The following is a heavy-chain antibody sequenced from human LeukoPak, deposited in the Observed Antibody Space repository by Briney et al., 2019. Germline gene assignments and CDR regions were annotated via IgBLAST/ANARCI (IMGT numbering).Heavy chain of an antibody. CDR1: GYTFTGYY. J-gene: IGHJ4*02. V-gene: IGHV1-2*04. CDR2: INPNSGGT. D-gene: IGHD3-16*02. CDR3: ARGRYDYVWGSYRYYFDY. Sequence: ASVKVSCKASGYTFTGYYMHWVRQAPGQGLEWMGWINPNSGGTNYAQKFQGWATMTRDTSISTAYMELSRLRSDDTAVYYCARGRYDYVWGSYRYYFDYWGQGTLVTVSS.